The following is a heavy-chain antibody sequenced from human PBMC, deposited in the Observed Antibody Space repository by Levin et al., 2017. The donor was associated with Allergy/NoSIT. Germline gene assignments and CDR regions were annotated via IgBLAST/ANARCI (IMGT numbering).Heavy chain of an antibody. CDR3: AKFGAFDV. D-gene: IGHD3-10*01. V-gene: IGHV3-23*01. Sequence: GGSLRLSCAASGFTFSTFGMTWVRQAPGKGLEWVSAITGSDGRTFYADSLEGRFTISRDHPKNTLYLQMNSLRAEDTAVYYCAKFGAFDVWGRGTMVTVSS. CDR2: ITGSDGRT. CDR1: GFTFSTFG. J-gene: IGHJ3*01.